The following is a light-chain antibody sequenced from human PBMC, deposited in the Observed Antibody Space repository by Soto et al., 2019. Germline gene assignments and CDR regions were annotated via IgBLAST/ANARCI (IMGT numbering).Light chain of an antibody. CDR1: QGIRND. CDR2: AAS. J-gene: IGKJ3*01. Sequence: AIQMTQSPSSLSASVGDRVTLTCRASQGIRNDLDWFQQKPGKAPTLLIYAASNLQSGVPARFSGSGSGTDFTLTISSLQPEDFATYYCLQNYFYPFTFGPGTKVDIK. V-gene: IGKV1-6*01. CDR3: LQNYFYPFT.